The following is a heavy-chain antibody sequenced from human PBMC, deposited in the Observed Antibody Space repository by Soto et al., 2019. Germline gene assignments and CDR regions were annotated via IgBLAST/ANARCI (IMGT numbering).Heavy chain of an antibody. CDR2: ISSGSSDT. CDR1: GFTFSSYA. J-gene: IGHJ4*02. CDR3: ARVAY. V-gene: IGHV3-21*01. Sequence: GESLKISCAASGFTFSSYAMSWVRQVPGKGLEWVASISSGSSDTWYADSVKGRFIISRDTAQNSLFLQMNTLRPEDTAMYYCARVAYWGPGTQVTVSS.